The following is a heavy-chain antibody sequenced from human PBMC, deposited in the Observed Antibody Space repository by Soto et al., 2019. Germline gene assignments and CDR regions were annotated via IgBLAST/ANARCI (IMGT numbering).Heavy chain of an antibody. CDR1: GFTFSSYE. J-gene: IGHJ4*02. Sequence: GGSLRLSCAASGFTFSSYEMNWVRQAPGKGLEWVSYISSSGSTIYYADSVKGRFTITRDNAKNSLYLQMNSLRAEDTAVYYCARDMSYYDSSGPFDYWGQGTLVTVSS. CDR2: ISSSGSTI. V-gene: IGHV3-48*03. D-gene: IGHD3-22*01. CDR3: ARDMSYYDSSGPFDY.